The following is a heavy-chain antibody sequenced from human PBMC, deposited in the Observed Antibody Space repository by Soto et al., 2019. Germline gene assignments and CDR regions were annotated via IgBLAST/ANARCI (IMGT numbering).Heavy chain of an antibody. CDR3: TRQTDAVQWLVVPTDYNFDY. J-gene: IGHJ4*02. CDR2: IRSKTNSYAT. Sequence: LRLSCAASGFTFGGSAMHWVRQASGKGLEWVGHIRSKTNSYATAYAESVKGRFTISRDDSMNTAYLQMNSLKTEDTAVYFCTRQTDAVQWLVVPTDYNFDYWGQGTLVTVSS. V-gene: IGHV3-73*01. CDR1: GFTFGGSA. D-gene: IGHD6-19*01.